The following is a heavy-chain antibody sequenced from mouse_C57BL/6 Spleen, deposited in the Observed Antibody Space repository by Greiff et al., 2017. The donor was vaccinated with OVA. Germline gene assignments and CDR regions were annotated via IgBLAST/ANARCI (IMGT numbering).Heavy chain of an antibody. CDR1: GYTFTDHY. Sequence: EVQLQESGPVLVKPGASVKMSCKASGYTFTDHYMNWVKQSHGKSLEWIGVINPYNGGTTYNQKFKGKATLTVDKSSRTAYMELNSLTSEDSAVYYCARADGYFFAYWGQGTLVTVSA. J-gene: IGHJ3*01. CDR3: ARADGYFFAY. V-gene: IGHV1-19*01. D-gene: IGHD2-3*01. CDR2: INPYNGGT.